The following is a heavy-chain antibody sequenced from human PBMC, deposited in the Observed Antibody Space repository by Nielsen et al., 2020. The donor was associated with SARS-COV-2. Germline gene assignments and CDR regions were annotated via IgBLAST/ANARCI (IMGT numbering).Heavy chain of an antibody. Sequence: WIRQPPGKGLEWVAVISYDGSNKYYADSVKGRFTISRDNSKNTLYLQMNSLRAEDTAVYYCARAGLGLWFGELSRYFQHWGQGTLVIVSS. CDR3: ARAGLGLWFGELSRYFQH. J-gene: IGHJ1*01. CDR2: ISYDGSNK. V-gene: IGHV3-30-3*01. D-gene: IGHD3-10*01.